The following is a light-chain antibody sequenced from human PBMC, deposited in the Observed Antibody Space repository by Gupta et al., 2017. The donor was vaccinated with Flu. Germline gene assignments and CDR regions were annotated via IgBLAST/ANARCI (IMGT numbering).Light chain of an antibody. V-gene: IGLV6-57*01. CDR2: EDN. CDR3: QSYNRSHQGV. CDR1: SGSIAINY. Sequence: FMLSPHHPVSASPGKEATISCTRSSGSIAINYDQWYQQRPCIPPISVVSEDNQRPSGVPHRFSGSIDSSSDSGSLTISGLKTEDEADYYCQSYNRSHQGVFGGGTKLTVL. J-gene: IGLJ3*02.